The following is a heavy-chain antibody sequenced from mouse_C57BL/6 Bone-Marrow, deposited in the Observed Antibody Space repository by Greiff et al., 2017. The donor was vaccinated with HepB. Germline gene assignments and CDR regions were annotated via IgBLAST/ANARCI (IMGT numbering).Heavy chain of an antibody. V-gene: IGHV5-12*01. D-gene: IGHD2-13*01. CDR2: ISNGGGST. CDR3: ARGGLRFAY. J-gene: IGHJ3*01. CDR1: GFTFSDYY. Sequence: EVMLVESGGGLVQPGGSLKLSCAASGFTFSDYYMYWVRQTPEKRLEWVAYISNGGGSTYYPDTVKGRFTISRDNAKNTLYLQMSRLKSEDTAMYYCARGGLRFAYWGQGTLVTVSA.